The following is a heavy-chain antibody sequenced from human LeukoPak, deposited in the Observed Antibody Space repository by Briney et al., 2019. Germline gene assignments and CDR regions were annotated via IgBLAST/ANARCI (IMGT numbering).Heavy chain of an antibody. J-gene: IGHJ4*02. Sequence: GGSLRLSCAASGFTFSSYGMHWVRQAPGQGLEWVSTISGSGGSTYYADSVKGRFTISRDNSKNTLYLQMNSLRAEDTAVYYCAKGLWYSSGWCYDYWGQGTLVTVSS. CDR1: GFTFSSYG. CDR2: ISGSGGST. D-gene: IGHD6-19*01. V-gene: IGHV3-23*01. CDR3: AKGLWYSSGWCYDY.